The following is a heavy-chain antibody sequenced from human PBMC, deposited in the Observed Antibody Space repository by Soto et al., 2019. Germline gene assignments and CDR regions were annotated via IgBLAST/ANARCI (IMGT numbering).Heavy chain of an antibody. CDR1: GFTFSSYG. J-gene: IGHJ5*02. Sequence: GSLRLSCAASGFTFSSYGMHWVRQSPGKGLEWVAVISYDGSNKYYADSVKGRLTISRDNSKNTLYLQMNSLRAEDTAVYYCAKANYYYDSSGYYFNRWFDPWGQGTLVTVSS. V-gene: IGHV3-30*18. CDR3: AKANYYYDSSGYYFNRWFDP. CDR2: ISYDGSNK. D-gene: IGHD3-22*01.